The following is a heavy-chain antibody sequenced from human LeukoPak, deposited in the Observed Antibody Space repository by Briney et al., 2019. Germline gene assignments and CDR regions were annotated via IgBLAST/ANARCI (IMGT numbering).Heavy chain of an antibody. J-gene: IGHJ4*02. Sequence: GGSLTLSCAASGLSFSSFAMSWVRQAPARGLEWLSSMKGTGETFYADSVRGRFTLSRDDSRNTVYLQLNNLRVEDTAVYYCARASWVSSADAVWRGQGTVVTVSS. CDR3: ARASWVSSADAVW. CDR2: MKGTGET. D-gene: IGHD3-16*01. V-gene: IGHV3-23*01. CDR1: GLSFSSFA.